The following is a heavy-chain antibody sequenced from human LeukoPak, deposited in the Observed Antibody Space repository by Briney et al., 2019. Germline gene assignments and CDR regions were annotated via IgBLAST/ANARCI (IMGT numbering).Heavy chain of an antibody. D-gene: IGHD2-2*01. CDR2: ISSSSYI. CDR1: GFTFSSYS. V-gene: IGHV3-21*01. Sequence: GGSLRLSCAASGFTFSSYSMNWVRQAPGKGLEWVSSISSSSYIYYADSVKGRFTISRDNAKNSLYLQMNSLRAEDTAVYYCARAGTYCSSTSCFRYYYYGMDVWGQGTTVTVSS. CDR3: ARAGTYCSSTSCFRYYYYGMDV. J-gene: IGHJ6*02.